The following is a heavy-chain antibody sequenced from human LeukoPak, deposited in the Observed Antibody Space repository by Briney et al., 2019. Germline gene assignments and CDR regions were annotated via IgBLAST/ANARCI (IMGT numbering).Heavy chain of an antibody. CDR2: INPDSGAT. V-gene: IGHV1-2*02. CDR3: AKGPSHYYLDF. J-gene: IGHJ4*02. Sequence: ASVKVSCKASGYRFTRSYMHWVRQAPGQGLEWMGWINPDSGATNYAQKFQGRITFTRDTSVTTAYLEVSNLRSDDTALFYCAKGPSHYYLDFWGRGTLVAVSS. CDR1: GYRFTRSY.